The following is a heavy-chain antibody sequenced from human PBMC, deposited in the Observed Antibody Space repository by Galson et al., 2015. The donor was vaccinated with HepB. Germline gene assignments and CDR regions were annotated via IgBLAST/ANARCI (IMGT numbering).Heavy chain of an antibody. CDR2: ISYDGSNK. CDR3: ARDRYYDFWSGYSPFYYYYGMDV. Sequence: SLRLSCAASGFTFSSYAMHWVRQAPGKGLEWVAVISYDGSNKYYADSVKGRFTISRDNSKNTLYLQMNSLRAEDTAVYYCARDRYYDFWSGYSPFYYYYGMDVWGQGTTVTVSS. V-gene: IGHV3-30*04. D-gene: IGHD3-3*01. J-gene: IGHJ6*02. CDR1: GFTFSSYA.